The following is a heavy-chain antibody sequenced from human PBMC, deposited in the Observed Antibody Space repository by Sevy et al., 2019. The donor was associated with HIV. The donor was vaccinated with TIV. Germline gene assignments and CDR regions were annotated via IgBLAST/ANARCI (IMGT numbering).Heavy chain of an antibody. Sequence: GESLKISCAASGFTFSSYAMSWVRQAPGKGLEWVSTISGSGDSTYYADSVKGRFIISRDNSKNTLYLQMNSLRAEDTAVYYCAKANSGSYESYDYWGQGTLVTVSS. J-gene: IGHJ4*02. CDR1: GFTFSSYA. V-gene: IGHV3-23*01. CDR3: AKANSGSYESYDY. D-gene: IGHD1-26*01. CDR2: ISGSGDST.